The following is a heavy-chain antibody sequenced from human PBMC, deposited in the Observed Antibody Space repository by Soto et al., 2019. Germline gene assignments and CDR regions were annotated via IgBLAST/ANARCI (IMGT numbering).Heavy chain of an antibody. Sequence: QVQLVQSGAEVKNPGASVKVSCKASGYTFTRYGIGWARQAPGQGIEWMGWINTYNGNTNYAQNVQGRVTLTTDTSPSTAYMELRSLRSNDTAIYYCAMVDVYVTPSPQDVWGQGTTVIVSS. D-gene: IGHD3-16*01. CDR2: INTYNGNT. CDR1: GYTFTRYG. CDR3: AMVDVYVTPSPQDV. V-gene: IGHV1-18*01. J-gene: IGHJ6*02.